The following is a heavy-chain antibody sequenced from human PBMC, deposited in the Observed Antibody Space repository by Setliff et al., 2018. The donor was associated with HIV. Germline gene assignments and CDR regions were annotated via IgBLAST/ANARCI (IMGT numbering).Heavy chain of an antibody. CDR3: ARYTSKVDWFDP. V-gene: IGHV4-39*01. CDR2: IHYNGRA. Sequence: SETLSLTCTVSGDSITSNDYYWGWIRQPPGKGLEWIGIIHYNGRAYYDPSPKSLVTISVDSSLTQFSLKLRSLTASDSALYYCARYTSKVDWFDPWGQGALVTVSS. J-gene: IGHJ5*02. CDR1: GDSITSNDYY. D-gene: IGHD2-2*02.